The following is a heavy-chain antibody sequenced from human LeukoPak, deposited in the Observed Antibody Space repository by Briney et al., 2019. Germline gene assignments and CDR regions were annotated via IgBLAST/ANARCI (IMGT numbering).Heavy chain of an antibody. CDR2: INPSGGST. D-gene: IGHD3-10*01. J-gene: IGHJ4*02. CDR1: GYTFTSYY. V-gene: IGHV1-46*01. CDR3: ARCPYYYGSGSKTPQYYFDY. Sequence: ASVKVSCKASGYTFTSYYMHWVRQAPGQGLEWMGIINPSGGSTSYAQKFQGRVTITADESTSTAYMELSSLRSEDTAVYYCARCPYYYGSGSKTPQYYFDYWGQGTLVTVSS.